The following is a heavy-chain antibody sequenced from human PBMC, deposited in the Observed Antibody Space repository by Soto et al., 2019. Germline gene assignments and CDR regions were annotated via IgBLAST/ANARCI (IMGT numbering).Heavy chain of an antibody. CDR1: GYAFSRFS. CDR3: ARETGVVVIVKGEFEF. Sequence: VQLVQSGAEVKKPGASVKVSCKASGYAFSRFSISWVRQAPGQGLEWMGWISGNTGKTHYAQKFQDRVTMTADTSTNTAHMELRSLRSDDTAVYYCARETGVVVIVKGEFEFWSQGTLVTVSS. V-gene: IGHV1-18*04. J-gene: IGHJ4*02. D-gene: IGHD2-15*01. CDR2: ISGNTGKT.